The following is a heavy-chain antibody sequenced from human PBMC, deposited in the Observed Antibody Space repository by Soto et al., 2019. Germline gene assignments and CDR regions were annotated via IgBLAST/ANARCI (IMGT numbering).Heavy chain of an antibody. D-gene: IGHD3-22*01. J-gene: IGHJ4*02. CDR1: GFTFSTYA. Sequence: GGSLRLSCAASGFTFSTYAMTWVRQAPGKGLEWVSGISGSGGGTYYADSVKGRFTISRDNSKNTLYLEMNSLRAEDTAVYYCAKGPYKDWLLLWFDYWGQGTLVTVSS. CDR2: ISGSGGGT. CDR3: AKGPYKDWLLLWFDY. V-gene: IGHV3-23*01.